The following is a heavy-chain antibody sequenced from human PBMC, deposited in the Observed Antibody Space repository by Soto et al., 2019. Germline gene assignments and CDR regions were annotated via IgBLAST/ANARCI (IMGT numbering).Heavy chain of an antibody. D-gene: IGHD3-22*01. CDR3: AKDEGPYYDSSGPDY. CDR1: GFTFSSYG. V-gene: IGHV3-30*18. J-gene: IGHJ4*02. Sequence: QVQLVESGGGVVQPGRSLRLSCAASGFTFSSYGMHWVRQAPGKGLEWVAVISYDGSNKYYADSVKGRFTISRDNSKNTLYLQMNSLRAEDTAVYYCAKDEGPYYDSSGPDYWGQGTLVTVSS. CDR2: ISYDGSNK.